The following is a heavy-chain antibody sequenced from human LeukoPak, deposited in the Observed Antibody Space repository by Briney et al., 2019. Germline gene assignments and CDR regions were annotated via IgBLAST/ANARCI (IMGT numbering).Heavy chain of an antibody. Sequence: KSSETLSLTCTVSGGSISRSSYYWGWIRQPPGKGLEWIGSIYYSGSTYYNPSRKSRVTIYVDTSKNLFSLKLSSVNAADTAVYYCARHYYDSSGLRYFDYWGQGTLVTVSS. D-gene: IGHD3-22*01. J-gene: IGHJ4*02. CDR3: ARHYYDSSGLRYFDY. CDR2: IYYSGST. CDR1: GGSISRSSYY. V-gene: IGHV4-39*01.